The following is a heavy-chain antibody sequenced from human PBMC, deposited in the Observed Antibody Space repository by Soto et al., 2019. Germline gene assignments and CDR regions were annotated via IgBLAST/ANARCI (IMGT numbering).Heavy chain of an antibody. CDR3: ARHAGIAALKFDY. D-gene: IGHD6-25*01. CDR2: IYYSGST. V-gene: IGHV4-39*01. CDR1: GGSISSSSYY. J-gene: IGHJ4*02. Sequence: SETLSLTCTVSGGSISSSSYYWGWIRQPPGKGLEWIGSIYYSGSTYYNPSLKSRVTISVDTSKNQFSLKLSSVTAADTAVYYCARHAGIAALKFDYWGQGTLVTVSS.